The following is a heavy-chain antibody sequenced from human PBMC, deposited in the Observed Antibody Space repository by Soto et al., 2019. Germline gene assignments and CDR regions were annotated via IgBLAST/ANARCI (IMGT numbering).Heavy chain of an antibody. D-gene: IGHD6-19*01. Sequence: ASVKVSCKASGYTFTSYGISWVRQAPGQGLEWMEWISAYNGNTNYAQKLQGRVTMTTDTSTSTAYMELRSLRSDDTAVYYCARDGGRAVAGTYYYGMDVWGQGTTVTVSS. CDR3: ARDGGRAVAGTYYYGMDV. J-gene: IGHJ6*02. CDR1: GYTFTSYG. CDR2: ISAYNGNT. V-gene: IGHV1-18*01.